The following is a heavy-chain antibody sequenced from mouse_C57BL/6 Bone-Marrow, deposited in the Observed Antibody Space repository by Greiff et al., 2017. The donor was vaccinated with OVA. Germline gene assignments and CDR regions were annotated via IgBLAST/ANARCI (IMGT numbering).Heavy chain of an antibody. CDR3: ARRGGSPYWYFDV. V-gene: IGHV3-8*01. D-gene: IGHD1-1*01. CDR1: GYSITSDY. CDR2: ISYSGST. J-gene: IGHJ1*03. Sequence: EVKVVESGPGLAKPSQTLSLTCSVTGYSITSDYWNWIRKFPGNKLEYMGYISYSGSTYYNPSLKSRISITRDTSKNQYYLQLNSVTTEDTATYYCARRGGSPYWYFDVWGTGTTVTVSS.